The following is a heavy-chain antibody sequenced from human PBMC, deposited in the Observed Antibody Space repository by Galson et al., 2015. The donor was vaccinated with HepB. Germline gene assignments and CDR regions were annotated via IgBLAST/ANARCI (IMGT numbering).Heavy chain of an antibody. V-gene: IGHV1-24*01. Sequence: SVKVSCKVSGYTLTELSMHWVRQAPGKGLEWMGGFDPEDGETIYAQKFQGRVTMTEDTSTDTAYMELSSLRSEDTAVYYCATDPSAVAGFLYWGQGTLVTVSS. D-gene: IGHD6-19*01. CDR3: ATDPSAVAGFLY. J-gene: IGHJ4*02. CDR2: FDPEDGET. CDR1: GYTLTELS.